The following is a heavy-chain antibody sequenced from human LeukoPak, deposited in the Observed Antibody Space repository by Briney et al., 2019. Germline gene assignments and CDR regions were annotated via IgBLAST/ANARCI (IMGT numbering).Heavy chain of an antibody. CDR3: VRDRSAPDY. Sequence: GGSLRLSCAASGFTFSSYGMPWVRQAPGKGLEWVAVISYDGSNKYYADSVKGRFTISRDNAENSLYLQMNSLRDEDTAVYYCVRDRSAPDYWGQGTLVTVSS. CDR2: ISYDGSNK. CDR1: GFTFSSYG. J-gene: IGHJ4*02. V-gene: IGHV3-30*03.